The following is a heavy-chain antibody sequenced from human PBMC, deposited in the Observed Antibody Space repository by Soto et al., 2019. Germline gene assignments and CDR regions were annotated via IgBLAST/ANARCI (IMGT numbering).Heavy chain of an antibody. CDR2: ISSSSSYI. Sequence: GGSLRLSCAASGFTFSSYSMNWVRQAPGKGLEWVSSISSSSSYIYYADSVKGRFTISRDNAKNSLYLQMNSLRAEDTAVYYCASTDGSGSYPHAFGIWGQGTMVTVSS. CDR3: ASTDGSGSYPHAFGI. CDR1: GFTFSSYS. J-gene: IGHJ3*02. V-gene: IGHV3-21*01. D-gene: IGHD3-10*01.